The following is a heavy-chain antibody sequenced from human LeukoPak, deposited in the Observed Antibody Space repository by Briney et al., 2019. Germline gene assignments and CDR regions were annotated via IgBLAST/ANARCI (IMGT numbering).Heavy chain of an antibody. CDR3: ARGTAMDLEIFDY. V-gene: IGHV4-59*01. J-gene: IGHJ4*02. CDR2: IYYSGST. CDR1: GGSISSYY. Sequence: SETLSLTCTVSGGSISSYYWSWIRQPPGKGLEWIGYIYYSGSTNYNPSLKSRVTISVDTSKNQFSLKLSSVTAADTAVYYCARGTAMDLEIFDYWGQGTLVTVSS. D-gene: IGHD5-18*01.